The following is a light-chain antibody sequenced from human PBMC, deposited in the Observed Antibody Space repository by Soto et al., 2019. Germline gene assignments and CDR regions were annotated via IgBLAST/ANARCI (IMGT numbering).Light chain of an antibody. CDR2: KAS. V-gene: IGKV1-5*03. CDR3: QQYNSYSRT. Sequence: DIQMTQSPSTLSASVGDRVTITCRASQSISSWLAWYQQKPGKAPKLLIYKASSLESGVTSRFSGSGSGTEFTLTISSLQPDDFVTYYCQQYNSYSRTFGQGTKVDIK. J-gene: IGKJ1*01. CDR1: QSISSW.